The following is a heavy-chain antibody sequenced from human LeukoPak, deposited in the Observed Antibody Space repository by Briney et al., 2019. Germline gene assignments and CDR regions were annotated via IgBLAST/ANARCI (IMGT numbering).Heavy chain of an antibody. Sequence: GGSLRLSCAASGFTFSSYAMSWVRQAPGKGLEWVSAISGSGGSTYYADSVKGRFTISRDNSKNTLYLQMNSLRAEDTAVYYCAKEGCSGGSCYNGMDVWGQGTTVAVSS. CDR2: ISGSGGST. CDR1: GFTFSSYA. CDR3: AKEGCSGGSCYNGMDV. V-gene: IGHV3-23*01. D-gene: IGHD2-15*01. J-gene: IGHJ6*02.